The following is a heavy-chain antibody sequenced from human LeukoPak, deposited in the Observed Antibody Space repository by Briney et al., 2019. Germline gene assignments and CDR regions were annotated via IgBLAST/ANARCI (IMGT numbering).Heavy chain of an antibody. V-gene: IGHV4-59*12. D-gene: IGHD3-10*01. Sequence: SETLSLTCAVYGGSFSGYYWSWIRQPPGKGLEWIGYIYYSGSTNYNPSLKSRVTISVDTSKNQFSLKLSSVTAADTAVYYCARGSGSYQYYFDYWGQGTLVTVSS. J-gene: IGHJ4*02. CDR3: ARGSGSYQYYFDY. CDR1: GGSFSGYY. CDR2: IYYSGST.